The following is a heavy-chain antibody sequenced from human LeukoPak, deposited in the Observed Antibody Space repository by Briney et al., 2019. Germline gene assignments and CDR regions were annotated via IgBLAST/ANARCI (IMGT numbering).Heavy chain of an antibody. D-gene: IGHD6-13*01. Sequence: SETLSLTCTVSGGSISSYYWSWIRQPPGKGLEWIGYIYYSGSTNYNPSLKSRVTISVDTSKNQFSLELSSVTAADTAVYYCARWSENSSSWYTYFDYWGQGTLVTVSS. CDR1: GGSISSYY. V-gene: IGHV4-59*01. CDR2: IYYSGST. CDR3: ARWSENSSSWYTYFDY. J-gene: IGHJ4*02.